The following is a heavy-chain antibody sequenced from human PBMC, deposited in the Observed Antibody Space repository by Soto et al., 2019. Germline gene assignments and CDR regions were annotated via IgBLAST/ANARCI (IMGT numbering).Heavy chain of an antibody. CDR1: GYTFTSDG. D-gene: IGHD2-2*01. V-gene: IGHV1-18*01. Sequence: ASVKVSYKASGYTFTSDGISCGRQAPGHELEWMGWIHAYNGNTNYAQKLQGRVNLITATSKSTAYMELRSLRSDDTAVYYCARGLSTSYNWFDPWGQGTLVTVSS. CDR2: IHAYNGNT. J-gene: IGHJ5*02. CDR3: ARGLSTSYNWFDP.